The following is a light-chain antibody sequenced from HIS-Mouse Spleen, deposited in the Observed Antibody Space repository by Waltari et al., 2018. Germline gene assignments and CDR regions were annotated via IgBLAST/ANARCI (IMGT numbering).Light chain of an antibody. CDR1: KSVLYSSNNKNY. Sequence: DIVMTQSPDSLAVSLGERATINCKSSKSVLYSSNNKNYLAWYQQKPGQPPKLLIYWASTRESGVPVRFSGGGYGTDFTLTISSLQAEDVAVYYCQQYYSTPFTFGPGTKVDIK. CDR3: QQYYSTPFT. V-gene: IGKV4-1*01. J-gene: IGKJ3*01. CDR2: WAS.